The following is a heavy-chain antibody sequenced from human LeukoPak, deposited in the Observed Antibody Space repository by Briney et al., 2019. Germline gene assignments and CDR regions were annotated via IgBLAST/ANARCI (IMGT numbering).Heavy chain of an antibody. Sequence: GGSLRLSCAASGFTFSSYGLHWVRQAPGKGLEWVAFIRYDGINKYYADSVKGRFTISRDNSKNTLYLQMNSLRAEDTAVYYCAKDRVGIAVALITPIDYWGQGTLVTVSS. CDR2: IRYDGINK. CDR1: GFTFSSYG. D-gene: IGHD6-19*01. V-gene: IGHV3-30*02. CDR3: AKDRVGIAVALITPIDY. J-gene: IGHJ4*02.